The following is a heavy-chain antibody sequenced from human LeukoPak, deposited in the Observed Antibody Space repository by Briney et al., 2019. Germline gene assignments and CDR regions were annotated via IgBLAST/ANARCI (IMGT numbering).Heavy chain of an antibody. V-gene: IGHV4-39*01. J-gene: IGHJ4*02. Sequence: SETLSLTCTVSGGSISSSYYYWGWIRQPPGKGLEWIGSIYYSGSTYYNPSLKSRVTISVDTSKNQFSLKLSSVTAADTAVYYCARRGYYDSSGYYADYWGQGTLVTVSS. CDR1: GGSISSSYYY. D-gene: IGHD3-22*01. CDR2: IYYSGST. CDR3: ARRGYYDSSGYYADY.